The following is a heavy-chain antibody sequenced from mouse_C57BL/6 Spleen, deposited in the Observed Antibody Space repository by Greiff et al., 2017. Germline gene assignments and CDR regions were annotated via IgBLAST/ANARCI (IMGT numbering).Heavy chain of an antibody. V-gene: IGHV14-1*01. J-gene: IGHJ2*01. D-gene: IGHD1-1*01. Sequence: VQLQQSGAELVRPGASVKLSCTASGFNIKDYYMHWVKQRPEQGLEWIGRIDPEDGDTEYAPKFQGKATVTADTSSNTAYLQLSSLTSEDTAVYYCTHYYGSSSDYWGQGTTLTVSS. CDR3: THYYGSSSDY. CDR1: GFNIKDYY. CDR2: IDPEDGDT.